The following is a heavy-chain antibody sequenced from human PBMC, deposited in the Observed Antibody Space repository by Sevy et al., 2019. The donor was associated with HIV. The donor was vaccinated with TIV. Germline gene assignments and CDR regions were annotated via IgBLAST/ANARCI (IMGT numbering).Heavy chain of an antibody. CDR1: GDSVSSSSAA. V-gene: IGHV6-1*01. D-gene: IGHD1-7*01. CDR2: TYYRSNWYS. Sequence: SQTLSLTCAISGDSVSSSSAAWNWFRQSPSRGLEWLGRTYYRSNWYSDYEVSVKGRVTINPDTSKNQFSLHLESVTPEDTAVYFCARGDELNSYYYGMDVWGQGTTVTVSS. J-gene: IGHJ6*02. CDR3: ARGDELNSYYYGMDV.